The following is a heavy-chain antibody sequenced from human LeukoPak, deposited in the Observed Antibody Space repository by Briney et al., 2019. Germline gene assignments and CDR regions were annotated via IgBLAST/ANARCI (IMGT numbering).Heavy chain of an antibody. D-gene: IGHD2-15*01. CDR1: GFTFSSYS. CDR3: ARNPGACSGGSCYYPFDY. J-gene: IGHJ4*02. V-gene: IGHV3-48*01. Sequence: PGGSLRLSCAASGFTFSSYSMNWVRQAPGKGLEWVSYISSSSSTIYYADSVKGRFTISRDNAKNSLYLQMNSLRGEDTAVYYCARNPGACSGGSCYYPFDYWGQGTLVTVSS. CDR2: ISSSSSTI.